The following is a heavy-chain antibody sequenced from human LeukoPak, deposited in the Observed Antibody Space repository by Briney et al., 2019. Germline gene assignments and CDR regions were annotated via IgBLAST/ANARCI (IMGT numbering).Heavy chain of an antibody. J-gene: IGHJ6*03. CDR2: IYPGDSDT. Sequence: GESLKISCKGSGYSFTSYWIGWVRQMPGKGLEWMGIIYPGDSDTRYSPSFQGQVTISADKSISTAYLQWSSLKASDTAMYYCARLPQLLPDNYYYYMDVWGKGTTVTISS. V-gene: IGHV5-51*01. CDR3: ARLPQLLPDNYYYYMDV. D-gene: IGHD2-2*01. CDR1: GYSFTSYW.